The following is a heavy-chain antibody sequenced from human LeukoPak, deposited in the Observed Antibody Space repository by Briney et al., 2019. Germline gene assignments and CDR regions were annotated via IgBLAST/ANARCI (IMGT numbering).Heavy chain of an antibody. V-gene: IGHV4-30-2*01. Sequence: SETLSLTCAVSGGSISSGSYSWSWIRQPPGKGLEWIGYTYPRGSTYYNPSLKSRVILSLDKSANQFSLNLSSVTAADTAVYYCARFSPRAMGNYLDFWGQGTLVTVSS. CDR3: ARFSPRAMGNYLDF. D-gene: IGHD7-27*01. CDR1: GGSISSGSYS. J-gene: IGHJ4*02. CDR2: TYPRGST.